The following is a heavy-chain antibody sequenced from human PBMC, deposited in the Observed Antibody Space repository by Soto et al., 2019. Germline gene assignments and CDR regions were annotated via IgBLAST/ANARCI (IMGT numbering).Heavy chain of an antibody. CDR3: ARDGYYNILTGYYDPYYYYGMDV. Sequence: ASVKVSCKASGYTFTGYYMHWVRQAAGQGLECMGWINPNSGGTNYAQKFQGWVTVTRDTSISTAYMELSRLRSDDTAVYYCARDGYYNILTGYYDPYYYYGMDVWGQGTTVTVSS. V-gene: IGHV1-2*04. D-gene: IGHD3-9*01. J-gene: IGHJ6*02. CDR2: INPNSGGT. CDR1: GYTFTGYY.